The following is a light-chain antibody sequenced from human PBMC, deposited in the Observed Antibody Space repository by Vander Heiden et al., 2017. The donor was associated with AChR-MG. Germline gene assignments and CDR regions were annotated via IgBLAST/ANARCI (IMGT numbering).Light chain of an antibody. J-gene: IGKJ2*01. CDR1: QAISTTF. CDR2: GTS. Sequence: EFVLTQSPGTLSLSPGERATLSCRASQAISTTFQAWYQQKPGQAPRILIYGTSKSATGIPDRFSGGGSGTAFTLTINRLEPEDFAVYYCQQFDSSPRFTFGQGTKLELK. CDR3: QQFDSSPRFT. V-gene: IGKV3-20*01.